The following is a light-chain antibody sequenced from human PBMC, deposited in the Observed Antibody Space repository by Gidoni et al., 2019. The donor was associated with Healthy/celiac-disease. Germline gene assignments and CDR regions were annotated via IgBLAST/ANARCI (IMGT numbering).Light chain of an antibody. V-gene: IGKV1-39*01. J-gene: IGKJ2*01. CDR3: QQSYSTTMYT. CDR2: AAS. CDR1: QIISSY. Sequence: DIQITHSPSSLSASVGDRVTITCRAIQIISSYLNWYQQKPGKAPKLLIYAASSLQSGVPSRFSGSGSGTDFTLTISSLKPEDFATYYCQQSYSTTMYTFGQGTKLEIK.